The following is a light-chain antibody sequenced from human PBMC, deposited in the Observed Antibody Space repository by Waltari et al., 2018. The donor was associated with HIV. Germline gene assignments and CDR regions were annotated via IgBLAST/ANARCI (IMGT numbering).Light chain of an antibody. CDR1: SSDVGSYNL. J-gene: IGLJ2*01. CDR2: EGS. Sequence: QSALTQPASVSGSPGQSITLPCTGTSSDVGSYNLLYWYQQHPGKAPKLMIYEGSKRPSGVSNRFSGSKSGNTASLTISGLQAEDEADYYCCSYAGSSTVVFGGGTKLTVL. CDR3: CSYAGSSTVV. V-gene: IGLV2-23*01.